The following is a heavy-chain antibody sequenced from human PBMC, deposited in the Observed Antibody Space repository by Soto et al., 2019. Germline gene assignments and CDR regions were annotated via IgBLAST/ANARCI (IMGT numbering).Heavy chain of an antibody. D-gene: IGHD3-22*01. CDR3: ARDKRYYDSRGFYDFDY. Sequence: SVKVSCRAFGGSFSSISITWVRQAPGQGLEWMGGIIPIFGSTTYAQKFEGRVTITADKSTYTAYLELTSLRSEDTAVYYCARDKRYYDSRGFYDFDYCGQGTLVTVCS. J-gene: IGHJ4*02. CDR2: IIPIFGST. V-gene: IGHV1-69*06. CDR1: GGSFSSIS.